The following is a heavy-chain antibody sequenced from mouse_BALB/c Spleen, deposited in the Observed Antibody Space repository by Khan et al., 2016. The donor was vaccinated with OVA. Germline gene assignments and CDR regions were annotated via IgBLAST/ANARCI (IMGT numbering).Heavy chain of an antibody. Sequence: VQLKQSGPELVKPGASVKISCKASGYTFTDYNMDWVKQSHGKSLEWMGYIFPNNGDSGYNQKFRTKAALTVDSSSSTAFMELRSLTSEDSAVYYCTRSGYGSFAYWGRGTLVTVSA. J-gene: IGHJ3*01. CDR2: IFPNNGDS. CDR1: GYTFTDYN. V-gene: IGHV1S29*02. CDR3: TRSGYGSFAY. D-gene: IGHD1-2*01.